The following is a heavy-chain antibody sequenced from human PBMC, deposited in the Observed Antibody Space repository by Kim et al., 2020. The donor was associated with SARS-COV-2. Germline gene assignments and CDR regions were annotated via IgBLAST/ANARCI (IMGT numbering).Heavy chain of an antibody. D-gene: IGHD3-10*01. CDR2: IIPILGIA. J-gene: IGHJ4*02. V-gene: IGHV1-69*04. Sequence: SVKVSCKASGGTFSSYAISWVRQAPGQGLEWMGRIIPILGIANYARKFQGRVTITADKSTSTAYMELSSLRSEDTAVYYCALGITMVRGVIIPSPFDYWGQGTLVTVSS. CDR3: ALGITMVRGVIIPSPFDY. CDR1: GGTFSSYA.